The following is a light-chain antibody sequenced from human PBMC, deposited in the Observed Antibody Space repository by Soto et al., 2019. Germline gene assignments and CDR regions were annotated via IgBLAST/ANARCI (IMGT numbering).Light chain of an antibody. CDR2: LNSDGSH. J-gene: IGLJ3*02. CDR1: SGHSSYA. Sequence: QAVVTQSPSASASLGASVTLTCTLSSGHSSYAIAWHQQQPEKGPRYLMKLNSDGSHSKGDGIPDRFSGSSSGAERYLTISSLQSGDEADYYCQTWGTGIWVFGGGTELTVL. V-gene: IGLV4-69*01. CDR3: QTWGTGIWV.